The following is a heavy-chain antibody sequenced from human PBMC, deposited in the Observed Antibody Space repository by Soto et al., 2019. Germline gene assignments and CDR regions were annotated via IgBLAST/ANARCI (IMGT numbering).Heavy chain of an antibody. CDR2: VDLVGGEA. V-gene: IGHV1-24*01. CDR1: GHTLTELS. CDR3: ATPTPLRGAMITHITFDF. Sequence: ASVKVSCKISGHTLTELSILWVRQAPGRGREGMGGVDLVGGEASYAQMWHGRVTVTEGTVTDTAFMELSGLKSNAAAVYYSATPTPLRGAMITHITFDFWGQGTPVTVSS. D-gene: IGHD3-10*01. J-gene: IGHJ4*02.